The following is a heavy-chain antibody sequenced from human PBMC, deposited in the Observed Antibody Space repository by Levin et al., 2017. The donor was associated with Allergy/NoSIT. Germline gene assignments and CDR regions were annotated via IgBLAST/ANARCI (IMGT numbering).Heavy chain of an antibody. CDR1: GFSLSTSGMC. Sequence: QTLSLTCTFSGFSLSTSGMCVSWIRQPPGKALEWLALIDWDDDKYYSTSLKTRLTISKDTSKNQVVLTMTNMDPVDTATYYCARIRRAYGDWGPFDYWGQGTLVTVSS. CDR3: ARIRRAYGDWGPFDY. D-gene: IGHD4-17*01. J-gene: IGHJ4*02. CDR2: IDWDDDK. V-gene: IGHV2-70*01.